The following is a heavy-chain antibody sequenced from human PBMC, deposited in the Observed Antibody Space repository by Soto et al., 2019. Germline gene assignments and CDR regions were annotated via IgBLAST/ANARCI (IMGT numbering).Heavy chain of an antibody. V-gene: IGHV1-69*13. J-gene: IGHJ6*02. CDR3: ARGTAMVIREMATTPYYGMDV. CDR2: IIPIFGTA. CDR1: GGTSSSYA. D-gene: IGHD5-18*01. Sequence: GASVKVSCKASGGTSSSYAISWVRQAPGQGLEWMGGIIPIFGTANYAQKFQGRVTITADESTSTAYMELSSLRSEDTAVYYCARGTAMVIREMATTPYYGMDVWGQGTTVTVSS.